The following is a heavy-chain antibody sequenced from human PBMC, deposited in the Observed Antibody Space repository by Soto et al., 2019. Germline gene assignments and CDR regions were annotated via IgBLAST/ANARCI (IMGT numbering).Heavy chain of an antibody. V-gene: IGHV4-31*03. CDR3: ARADVRIVVNAYYFDY. CDR1: GGSISSGGYY. D-gene: IGHD3-22*01. Sequence: SETLSLTCTVSGGSISSGGYYWSWIRQHPGKGLEWIGYIYYSGSTYYNPSLKSRVTISVDTSKNQFSLKLSSVTAADTAVYYCARADVRIVVNAYYFDYWGQGTLVTVSS. CDR2: IYYSGST. J-gene: IGHJ4*02.